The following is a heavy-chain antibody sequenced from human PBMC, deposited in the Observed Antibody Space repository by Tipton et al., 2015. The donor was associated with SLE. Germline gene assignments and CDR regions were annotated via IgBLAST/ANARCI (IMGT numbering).Heavy chain of an antibody. Sequence: LRLSCAVYGGSFSGYYWSWIRQSPGKGMEWIGEINHSGSTNYDPSLKSRVTISVDTSKKQITLKVSSVAAADTAVYYCARAQRLVRWFDPWGQGTLVTVSS. V-gene: IGHV4-34*01. J-gene: IGHJ5*02. CDR1: GGSFSGYY. CDR3: ARAQRLVRWFDP. D-gene: IGHD6-13*01. CDR2: INHSGST.